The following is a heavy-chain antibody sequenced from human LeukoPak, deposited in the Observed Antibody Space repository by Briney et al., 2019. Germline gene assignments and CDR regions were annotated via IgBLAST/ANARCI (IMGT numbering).Heavy chain of an antibody. V-gene: IGHV3-30-3*01. D-gene: IGHD5-18*01. Sequence: GRSLRLSCAASGFTFSKYPMHWVRQAPGKGLEWVAVISYDVGSNTYYADSVKGRFTISRDNSKNTLYLQMNSLRAEDTAVYYCARLNLGYGYFLEATKRDYWGQGTLVTVSS. CDR2: ISYDVGSNT. CDR3: ARLNLGYGYFLEATKRDY. CDR1: GFTFSKYP. J-gene: IGHJ4*02.